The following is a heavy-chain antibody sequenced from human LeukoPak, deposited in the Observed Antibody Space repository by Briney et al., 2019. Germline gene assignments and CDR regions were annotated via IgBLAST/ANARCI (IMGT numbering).Heavy chain of an antibody. J-gene: IGHJ4*02. D-gene: IGHD3-10*01. CDR2: IYYIGST. CDR1: GGSISSYY. Sequence: SETLSLTCTVSGGSISSYYWSWIRQPPGKGLEWIGYIYYIGSTNYNPSLKSRVTISVATSKNQFYLKLRSVTPADTAVYYCARSTYYYGSGSFDYWGQGTLVTVSS. V-gene: IGHV4-59*01. CDR3: ARSTYYYGSGSFDY.